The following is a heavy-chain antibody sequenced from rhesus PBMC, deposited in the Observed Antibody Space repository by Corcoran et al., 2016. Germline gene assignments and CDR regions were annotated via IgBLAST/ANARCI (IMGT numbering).Heavy chain of an antibody. CDR3: ARGFRDWLLLFDY. J-gene: IGHJ4*01. D-gene: IGHD3-3*01. CDR1: GDSISSGYY. V-gene: IGHV4S7*01. Sequence: QVQLQESGPGLVKPSETLSLTCAVSGDSISSGYYFWSWIRQPPGKGLEWIGYIYGSSGSTYYNPSLQARVTISTDTSKTQFSLNLSSVTAADTAVYYCARGFRDWLLLFDYWGQGVLVTVSS. CDR2: IYGSSGST.